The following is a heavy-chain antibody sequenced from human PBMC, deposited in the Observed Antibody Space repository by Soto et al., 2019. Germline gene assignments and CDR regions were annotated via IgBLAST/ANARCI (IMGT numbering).Heavy chain of an antibody. CDR3: AADLLGGYYGSGNVAY. V-gene: IGHV1-58*01. Sequence: SVKVSCKASGFTFTSSAVQWVRQARGQRLEWIGWIVVGSGNTNYAQKFQERVTITRDMSTSTAYMELSSLRSEDTAVYYCAADLLGGYYGSGNVAYWGQGTLVTVSS. D-gene: IGHD3-10*01. CDR2: IVVGSGNT. CDR1: GFTFTSSA. J-gene: IGHJ4*02.